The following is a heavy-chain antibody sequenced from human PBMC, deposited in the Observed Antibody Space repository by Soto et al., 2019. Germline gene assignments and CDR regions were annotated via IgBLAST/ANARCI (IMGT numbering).Heavy chain of an antibody. V-gene: IGHV1-69*13. CDR2: IIPIFGTA. CDR3: AGNRRVVTGFGWFDP. Sequence: SVKVSCKASGGTFSSYAISWVRQAPGQGLEWMGGIIPIFGTANYAQKFQGRVTITADESTSTAYMELSSLRSEDTAVYYCAGNRRVVTGFGWFDPWGQGTLVTVSS. J-gene: IGHJ5*02. D-gene: IGHD5-18*01. CDR1: GGTFSSYA.